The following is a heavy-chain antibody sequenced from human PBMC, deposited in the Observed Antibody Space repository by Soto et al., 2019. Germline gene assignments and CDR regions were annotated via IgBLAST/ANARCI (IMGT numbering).Heavy chain of an antibody. J-gene: IGHJ4*02. CDR3: ETPTHGYLNY. V-gene: IGHV3-23*01. CDR2: ISGSGGST. CDR1: GFTFSSYA. D-gene: IGHD5-18*01. Sequence: XESLTLSCAASGFTFSSYAMSWVRQAPGKGLEWVSAISGSGGSTYYADSVKGRFTISRDNSKNTLYLQMNSLRAEDTAVYYCETPTHGYLNYWGQGTLVTVSS.